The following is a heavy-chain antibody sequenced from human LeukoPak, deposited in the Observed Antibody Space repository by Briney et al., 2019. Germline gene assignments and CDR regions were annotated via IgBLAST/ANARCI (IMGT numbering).Heavy chain of an antibody. V-gene: IGHV1-69*13. D-gene: IGHD6-19*01. J-gene: IGHJ4*02. CDR2: IIPIFGTA. Sequence: ASVKVSCKASGGTFSSYAISWVRQAPGQGLEWMGGIIPIFGTANYAQKFQGRVTITADESTSTAYVELSSLRSEDTAVYYCARDLESIAVAGNGGYWGQGTLVTVSS. CDR3: ARDLESIAVAGNGGY. CDR1: GGTFSSYA.